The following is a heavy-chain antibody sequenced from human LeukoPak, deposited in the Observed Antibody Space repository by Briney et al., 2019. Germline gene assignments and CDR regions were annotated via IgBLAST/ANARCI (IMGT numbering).Heavy chain of an antibody. J-gene: IGHJ5*02. CDR1: GGSISSGGYY. Sequence: SETLSLTCTVSGGSISSGGYYWSWIRQHPGKGLQWIGYIYYSGSTYYNPSLKCRVTISVDTSKNQFSLKLSSVTAADTAVYYCARAGVDIVATGPGGNWFDPWGQRTLVTVSS. D-gene: IGHD5-12*01. CDR2: IYYSGST. CDR3: ARAGVDIVATGPGGNWFDP. V-gene: IGHV4-31*03.